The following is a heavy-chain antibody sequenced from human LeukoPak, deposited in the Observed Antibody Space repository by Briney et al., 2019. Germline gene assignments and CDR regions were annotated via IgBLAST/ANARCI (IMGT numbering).Heavy chain of an antibody. J-gene: IGHJ4*02. CDR1: GLTFSDYY. V-gene: IGHV3-11*01. D-gene: IGHD4-11*01. CDR2: ISSSGGTI. Sequence: PGGSLRLSCAASGLTFSDYYMSWIRQTPGKGLEWVSCISSSGGTIYYADSAKGRFTISRDNAKNSLYLQMNSLRAEDTAVYYCARDRDSNYRFDSWGQGTLVTVSS. CDR3: ARDRDSNYRFDS.